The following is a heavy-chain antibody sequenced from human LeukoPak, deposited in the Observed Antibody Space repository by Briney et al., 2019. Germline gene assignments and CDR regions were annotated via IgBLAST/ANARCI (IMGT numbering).Heavy chain of an antibody. V-gene: IGHV1-69*13. Sequence: GASVTVSCKASGGTCTSYVISWVRQAPGQGLEWMGGIIRIFGTANYAQNFQGRVTITADDSTSTAYMALSTLRSEDTAVYYCARGPLRFLGGIDYWGQGTLVTVSS. D-gene: IGHD3-3*01. CDR2: IIRIFGTA. J-gene: IGHJ4*02. CDR3: ARGPLRFLGGIDY. CDR1: GGTCTSYV.